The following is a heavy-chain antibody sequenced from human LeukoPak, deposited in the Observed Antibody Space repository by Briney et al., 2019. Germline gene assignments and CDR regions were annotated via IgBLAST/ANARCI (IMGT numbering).Heavy chain of an antibody. Sequence: GGSLRLSCAASGFTFSSYGMHWVRQAPGKELEWVAVISYDGSNKYYADSVKGRFTISRDNSKNTLYLQMNSLRAEDTAVYYCAKDRYDSSGGFDYWGQGTLVTVSS. CDR2: ISYDGSNK. CDR3: AKDRYDSSGGFDY. V-gene: IGHV3-30*18. J-gene: IGHJ4*02. D-gene: IGHD3-22*01. CDR1: GFTFSSYG.